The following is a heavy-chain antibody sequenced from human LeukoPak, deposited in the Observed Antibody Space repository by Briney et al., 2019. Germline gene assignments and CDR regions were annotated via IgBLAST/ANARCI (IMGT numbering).Heavy chain of an antibody. J-gene: IGHJ6*03. Sequence: ASVKVSCKASGYTFTSYDINWVRQATGQGLGWMGWMNPNSGNTGYAQKFQGRVTMTRNTSISTAYMELSSLRSEDTAVYYCARARKIRNQYYYYYYMDVWGKGTTVTVSS. V-gene: IGHV1-8*01. CDR2: MNPNSGNT. CDR1: GYTFTSYD. CDR3: ARARKIRNQYYYYYYMDV. D-gene: IGHD1-14*01.